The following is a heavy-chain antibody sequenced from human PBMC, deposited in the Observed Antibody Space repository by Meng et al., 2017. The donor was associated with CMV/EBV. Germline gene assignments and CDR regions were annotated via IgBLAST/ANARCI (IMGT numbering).Heavy chain of an antibody. V-gene: IGHV3-74*01. CDR2: INSDGSST. CDR1: GGSISSSSYY. D-gene: IGHD6-6*01. Sequence: GGSLRLSCTVSGGSISSSSYYWGWIRQPPGKGLEWVSRINSDGSSTSYADSVKGRFTISRDNAKNTLYLQMNSLRAEDTAVYYCARSIAARQRWFDPWGQGTLVTVSS. J-gene: IGHJ5*02. CDR3: ARSIAARQRWFDP.